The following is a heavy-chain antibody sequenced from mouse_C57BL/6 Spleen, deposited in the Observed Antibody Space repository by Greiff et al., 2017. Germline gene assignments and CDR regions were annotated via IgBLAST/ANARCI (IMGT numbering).Heavy chain of an antibody. V-gene: IGHV1-81*01. CDR2: IYPRSGNT. CDR3: ARGYYGSSYNAMDY. Sequence: QVQLQQSGAELARPGASVKLSCKASGYTFTSYGISWVKQRTGQGLEWIGEIYPRSGNTYYNEKFKGKATLTADKSSSTAYMELRSLTSEDSAVYVCARGYYGSSYNAMDYWGQGTSVTVSS. J-gene: IGHJ4*01. D-gene: IGHD1-1*01. CDR1: GYTFTSYG.